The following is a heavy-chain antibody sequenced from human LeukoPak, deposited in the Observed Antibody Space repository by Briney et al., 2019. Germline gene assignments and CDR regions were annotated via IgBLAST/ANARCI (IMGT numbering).Heavy chain of an antibody. D-gene: IGHD6-19*01. J-gene: IGHJ6*02. V-gene: IGHV3-30-3*01. CDR3: ARGTPSSSGWLYYGMDV. Sequence: PGGSLRLSCAASGFTFSSYWMHWVRQAPGKGLEWVAVISYDESNKYYADSVKGRFTISRDNSKNTLYLQMNSLRAEDTAVYYCARGTPSSSGWLYYGMDVWGQGTRVTVSS. CDR2: ISYDESNK. CDR1: GFTFSSYW.